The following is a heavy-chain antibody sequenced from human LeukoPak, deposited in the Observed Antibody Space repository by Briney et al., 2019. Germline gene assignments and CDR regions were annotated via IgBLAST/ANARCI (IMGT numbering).Heavy chain of an antibody. CDR2: IYHSGST. J-gene: IGHJ5*02. CDR1: GGSISSGGYY. Sequence: SETLSLTCTVSGGSISSGGYYWSWIRQPPGKGLEWIGYIYHSGSTYYNPSLKSRVTISVDRSKNQFSLKLSSVTAADTAVYHCARDRGYGDHPSWFDPWGQGTQVTVSS. V-gene: IGHV4-30-2*01. D-gene: IGHD5-12*01. CDR3: ARDRGYGDHPSWFDP.